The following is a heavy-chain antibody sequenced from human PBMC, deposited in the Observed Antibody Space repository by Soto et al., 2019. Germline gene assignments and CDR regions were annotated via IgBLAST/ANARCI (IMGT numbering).Heavy chain of an antibody. CDR2: IYHSGST. V-gene: IGHV4-4*02. J-gene: IGHJ6*02. D-gene: IGHD6-19*01. CDR1: GGSISNSNW. CDR3: ARGGGQWPLYYYAMDV. Sequence: QVQLQESGPGLVKPSGTLSLTCAVSGGSISNSNWWIWVRQPPGKGLEWIGEIYHSGSTNYNPSLKSRVTISVDKSKNQVSLKLSSVTAADTAVYYCARGGGQWPLYYYAMDVWGQGTTVTVSS.